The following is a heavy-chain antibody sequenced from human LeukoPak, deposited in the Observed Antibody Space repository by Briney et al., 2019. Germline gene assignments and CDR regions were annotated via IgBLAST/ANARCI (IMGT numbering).Heavy chain of an antibody. Sequence: GGSLRLSCAASGFTFSSYAMSWVRQAPGKGLEWVSAISGSGGSTYYADSVKGRFTISRDNSKNTLYLQMNSLRAEDTAVYYCAKGARYCGGDCYSSGDAFDIWGQGTMVTVSS. CDR1: GFTFSSYA. CDR3: AKGARYCGGDCYSSGDAFDI. J-gene: IGHJ3*02. V-gene: IGHV3-23*01. D-gene: IGHD2-21*02. CDR2: ISGSGGST.